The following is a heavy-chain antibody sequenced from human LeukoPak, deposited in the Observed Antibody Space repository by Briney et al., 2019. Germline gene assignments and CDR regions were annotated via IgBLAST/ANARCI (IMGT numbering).Heavy chain of an antibody. Sequence: ASVKVSCKASGYTFTSYGISWVRQAPGQGLEWMGWISAYNGNTNYAQKLRGRVTMTTDTSTSTAYMELRSLRSDDTAVYYCARAPYYDSSGYYLASLDYWGQGTLVTVSS. CDR2: ISAYNGNT. J-gene: IGHJ4*02. CDR3: ARAPYYDSSGYYLASLDY. CDR1: GYTFTSYG. V-gene: IGHV1-18*01. D-gene: IGHD3-22*01.